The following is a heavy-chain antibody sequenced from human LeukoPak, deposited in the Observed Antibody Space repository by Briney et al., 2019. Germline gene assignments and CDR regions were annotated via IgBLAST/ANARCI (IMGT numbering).Heavy chain of an antibody. CDR3: ARGPGAFDY. J-gene: IGHJ4*02. CDR1: GFTVSSNY. Sequence: PGGSLRLSCAGSGFTVSSNYMSWVRQAPGKGLEWVSGIYSGGSTYYADSVKGRFTISRDHSENTLYLQMNSLRAEDTAVYYCARGPGAFDYWGQGTLVTVSS. CDR2: IYSGGST. V-gene: IGHV3-66*01.